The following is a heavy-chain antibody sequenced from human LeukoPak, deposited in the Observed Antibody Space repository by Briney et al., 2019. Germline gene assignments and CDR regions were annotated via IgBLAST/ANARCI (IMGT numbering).Heavy chain of an antibody. J-gene: IGHJ4*02. D-gene: IGHD6-13*01. Sequence: GGSLRLSCAASGFTFSRYWMSWVRQAPGKELEWVANIKGDGSDKNFVDSMKGRFTISRDNAKNSLYLQMNSLSVEDTAVYYCVRTSRSISSDYWGQGTLVTVSS. CDR2: IKGDGSDK. CDR3: VRTSRSISSDY. CDR1: GFTFSRYW. V-gene: IGHV3-7*04.